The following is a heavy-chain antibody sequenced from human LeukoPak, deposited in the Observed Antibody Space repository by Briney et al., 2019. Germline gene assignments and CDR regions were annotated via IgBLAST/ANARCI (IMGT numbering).Heavy chain of an antibody. D-gene: IGHD1-7*01. J-gene: IGHJ3*02. CDR2: INHSGTT. CDR3: AGENYRDAFDI. V-gene: IGHV4-34*01. CDR1: GGSFSGYY. Sequence: SETLSLTCAVYGGSFSGYYWSWIRQPPGKGLEWIGEINHSGTTNYNPPLKSRVTISVDTSKNQFSLKLSSVTAADTAVYYCAGENYRDAFDIWGQGTMVTVSS.